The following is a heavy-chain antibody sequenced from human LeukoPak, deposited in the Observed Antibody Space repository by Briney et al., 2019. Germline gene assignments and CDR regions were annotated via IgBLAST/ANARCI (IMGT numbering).Heavy chain of an antibody. CDR3: AKDHGSYQGYFDY. V-gene: IGHV3-30*02. D-gene: IGHD1-26*01. J-gene: IGHJ4*02. CDR1: GFTFSNYG. CDR2: IRYDGGSK. Sequence: GGSLRLSCAASGFTFSNYGMHWVRQAPGKGLEWVAFIRYDGGSKYYADSVKGRFTISRDNSKNTLYLQMNSLGAEDRAVYYCAKDHGSYQGYFDYWGQGTLVTVSS.